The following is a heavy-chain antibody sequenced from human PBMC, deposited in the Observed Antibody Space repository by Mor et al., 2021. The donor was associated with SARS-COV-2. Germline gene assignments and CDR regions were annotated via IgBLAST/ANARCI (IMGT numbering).Heavy chain of an antibody. V-gene: IGHV3-11*05. CDR3: ARDLGYCSGGYCYSRFDP. J-gene: IGHJ5*02. Sequence: GRFTISRYNAKNSLYLQMNSLRTEDTALYYCARDLGYCSGGYCYSRFDPWGQGTLVTVSS. D-gene: IGHD2-15*01.